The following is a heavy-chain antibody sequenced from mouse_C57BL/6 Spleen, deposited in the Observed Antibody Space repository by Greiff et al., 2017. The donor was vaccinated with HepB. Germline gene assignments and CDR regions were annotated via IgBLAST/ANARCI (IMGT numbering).Heavy chain of an antibody. Sequence: EVMLVESGPGMVKPSQSLSLTCTVTGYSITSGYDWHWIRHFPGNKLEWMGYISYSGSTNYNPSLKSRISITHDTSKNHFFLKLNSVTTEDTATYYCARGRITTVVATDYFDYWGQGTTLTVSS. J-gene: IGHJ2*01. V-gene: IGHV3-1*01. D-gene: IGHD1-1*01. CDR3: ARGRITTVVATDYFDY. CDR1: GYSITSGYD. CDR2: ISYSGST.